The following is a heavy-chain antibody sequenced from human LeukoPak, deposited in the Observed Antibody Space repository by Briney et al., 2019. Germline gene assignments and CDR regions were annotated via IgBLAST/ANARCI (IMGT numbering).Heavy chain of an antibody. CDR3: ARSTGSQLLWCGEFDY. J-gene: IGHJ4*02. D-gene: IGHD3-10*01. CDR1: GVSVSSGSYC. V-gene: IGHV4-61*01. CDR2: TYYGGST. Sequence: SETLCLTCTVSGVSVSSGSYCWSWIPQPPGKGLEWIGNTYYGGSTNYNPSLKSRFTISVDTSKNQFSLQLSSLGAADTAVYYCARSTGSQLLWCGEFDYWGQGTLVTVSS.